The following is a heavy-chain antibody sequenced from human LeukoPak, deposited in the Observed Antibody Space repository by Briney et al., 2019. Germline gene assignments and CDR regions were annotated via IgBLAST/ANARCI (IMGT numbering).Heavy chain of an antibody. D-gene: IGHD2-8*02. CDR2: IKSKTDGGTA. V-gene: IGHV3-15*01. Sequence: PGGSLRLSCAVSGFTFSNAWMTWVRQTPGRGLEWVGRIKSKTDGGTADYAAPVKGRFTIPRDDSINMVYLQMNSLKTDDTAVYYCSRLLSTGGYWGQGTLVTVFS. J-gene: IGHJ4*02. CDR1: GFTFSNAW. CDR3: SRLLSTGGY.